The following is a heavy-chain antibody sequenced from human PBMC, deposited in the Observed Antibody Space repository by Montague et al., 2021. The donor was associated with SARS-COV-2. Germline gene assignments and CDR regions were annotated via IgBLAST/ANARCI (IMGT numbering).Heavy chain of an antibody. CDR2: ISWNSGSI. V-gene: IGHV3-9*01. CDR3: SKVPSRDGYNLRDY. Sequence: SLRLSCAASGFTFDDCAMHWVRQAPGKGLEWVPGISWNSGSIGYADSVKGRFTISRDNAKNSLYLQINSLRAEDTALYYCSKVPSRDGYNLRDYWGQGTLGTVAS. CDR1: GFTFDDCA. J-gene: IGHJ4*02. D-gene: IGHD5-24*01.